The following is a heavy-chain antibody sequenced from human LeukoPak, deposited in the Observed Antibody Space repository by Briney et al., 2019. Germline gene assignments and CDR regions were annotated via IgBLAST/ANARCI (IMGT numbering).Heavy chain of an antibody. Sequence: ASVKVSCKASGYTFTGYYMHWVRQAPGQGLEWMGWINPNSGGTNYAQRFQGRVTMTRDTSISTAYMELSRLRSDDTAVYYCARAAYYYDPFNWFDPWGQGTLVTVSS. J-gene: IGHJ5*02. CDR2: INPNSGGT. V-gene: IGHV1-2*02. CDR1: GYTFTGYY. CDR3: ARAAYYYDPFNWFDP. D-gene: IGHD3-22*01.